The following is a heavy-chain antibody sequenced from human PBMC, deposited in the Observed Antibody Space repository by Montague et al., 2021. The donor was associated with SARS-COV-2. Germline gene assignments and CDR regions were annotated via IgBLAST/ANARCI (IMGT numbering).Heavy chain of an antibody. J-gene: IGHJ4*02. V-gene: IGHV4-39*01. CDR2: VSYRGST. CDR3: ARIPVSGSGGFYYFDS. D-gene: IGHD3-10*01. CDR1: GGSISTTNFY. Sequence: SETLSLTCSVPGGSISTTNFYWGWVRQPPGKGLEWIGSVSYRGSTYYNPSLKSRVAISVDTSKNQFFLSLDSVTAADTALYFCARIPVSGSGGFYYFDSWSQGTLVTVSS.